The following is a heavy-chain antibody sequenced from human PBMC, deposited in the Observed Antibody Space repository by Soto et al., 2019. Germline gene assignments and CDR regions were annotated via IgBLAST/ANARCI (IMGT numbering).Heavy chain of an antibody. CDR2: IYYNGAT. Sequence: PSETLSLTCTVSGGSISNYYWNWIRQPPGKGLEWIEYIYYNGATNYNPSLKSRVTISLDTSKNQFSLRLTSVTAADTAVSYCARGIAVTGPADSWRQGTLVTVCS. CDR1: GGSISNYY. V-gene: IGHV4-59*01. D-gene: IGHD6-19*01. J-gene: IGHJ5*01. CDR3: ARGIAVTGPADS.